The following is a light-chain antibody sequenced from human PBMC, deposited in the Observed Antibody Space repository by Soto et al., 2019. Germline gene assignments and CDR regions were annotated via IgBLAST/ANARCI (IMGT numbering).Light chain of an antibody. J-gene: IGKJ2*01. CDR2: AAS. V-gene: IGKV1-39*01. CDR1: RSISNY. CDR3: QQNYNTAT. Sequence: DIQMTQSPSTLSASVGDRVTITCRASRSISNYLNWYQQKPGKAPKVLIYAASTLQSGVPSRFSGSGSGTDFTLTISRLQPEDFATYYCQQNYNTATCGQGTKVDI.